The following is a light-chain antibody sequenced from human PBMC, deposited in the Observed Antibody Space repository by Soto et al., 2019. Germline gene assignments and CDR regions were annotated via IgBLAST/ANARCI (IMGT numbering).Light chain of an antibody. CDR1: QGISSY. Sequence: DIQLTQSPSFLSASVGNRVTITCRASQGISSYLNWYQQKPGKAPNLLIFDASSLQSGVPSRFSGSRSGPDFTLTISSLQPEDFATYYCQQSYSSPPTFGQGTKVDIK. CDR2: DAS. CDR3: QQSYSSPPT. J-gene: IGKJ1*01. V-gene: IGKV1-39*01.